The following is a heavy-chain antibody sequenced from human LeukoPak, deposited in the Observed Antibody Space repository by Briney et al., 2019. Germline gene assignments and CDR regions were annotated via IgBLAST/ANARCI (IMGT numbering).Heavy chain of an antibody. CDR2: IYTSGST. Sequence: TLSLTCTVSGASVSRGSYYWNWIRQPAGKGLEWIGRIYTSGSTNYNPSLKSRFTISLDTSKNRFSLKLSSVTAADTAMYYCAGVIGNYDGRLDYWGQGTLVTVSS. J-gene: IGHJ4*02. D-gene: IGHD1-7*01. V-gene: IGHV4-61*02. CDR3: AGVIGNYDGRLDY. CDR1: GASVSRGSYY.